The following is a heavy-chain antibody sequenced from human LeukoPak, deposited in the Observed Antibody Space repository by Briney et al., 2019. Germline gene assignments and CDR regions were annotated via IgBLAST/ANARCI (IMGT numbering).Heavy chain of an antibody. CDR3: ARGQVVPAARGNWFDH. Sequence: GESLKISCKGSGYSFTSYWIGWVRQMPGKGLEWMGIIYPGDSDTRYSPSFQGQVTISADKSISTAYLQWSSLKASDTAMYYCARGQVVPAARGNWFDHWGQGTLVTVSS. D-gene: IGHD2-2*01. CDR1: GYSFTSYW. J-gene: IGHJ5*02. V-gene: IGHV5-51*01. CDR2: IYPGDSDT.